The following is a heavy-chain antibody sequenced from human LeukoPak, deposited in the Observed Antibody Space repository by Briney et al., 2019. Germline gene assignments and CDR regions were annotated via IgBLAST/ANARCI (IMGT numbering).Heavy chain of an antibody. CDR3: ARLGRSSWLVVAFDI. V-gene: IGHV1-8*02. CDR2: MNPNSGNT. D-gene: IGHD6-13*01. CDR1: GYTFTSYG. J-gene: IGHJ3*02. Sequence: GASVKVSCKASGYTFTSYGISWVRQATGQGLEWMGWMNPNSGNTGYAQKFQGRVTMTRNTSISTAYMELSSLRSEDTAVYYCARLGRSSWLVVAFDIWGQGTMVTVSS.